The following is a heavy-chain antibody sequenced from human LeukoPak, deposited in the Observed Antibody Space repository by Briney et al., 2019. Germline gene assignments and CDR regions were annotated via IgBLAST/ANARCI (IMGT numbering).Heavy chain of an antibody. CDR2: MNPNSGNT. D-gene: IGHD3-10*01. CDR1: GYTFTSYD. J-gene: IGHJ4*02. CDR3: ARGESYYYGSGSEHFDY. V-gene: IGHV1-8*02. Sequence: ASVKVSCKASGYTFTSYDINWARQATGQGLEWMGWMNPNSGNTGYAQKFQGRVTMTTDTSTSTAYMELRSLRSDDTAVYYCARGESYYYGSGSEHFDYWGQGTLVTVSS.